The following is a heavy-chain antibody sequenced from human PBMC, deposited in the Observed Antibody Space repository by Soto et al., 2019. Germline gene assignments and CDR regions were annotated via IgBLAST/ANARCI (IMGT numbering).Heavy chain of an antibody. J-gene: IGHJ6*02. CDR2: ISGSGDGT. CDR3: AKHLPGGVSMVRGVICNGCRIYYGMDV. Sequence: EVQLLESGGGLVQPGGSLRLSCAASGFTFISYAMSWVRQAPGKGLEWVSTISGSGDGTYYADSVKGRFTVSRDNSKKTLYLQMNSLRAEDTAIYYCAKHLPGGVSMVRGVICNGCRIYYGMDVWGQGTTVTVSS. V-gene: IGHV3-23*01. CDR1: GFTFISYA. D-gene: IGHD3-10*01.